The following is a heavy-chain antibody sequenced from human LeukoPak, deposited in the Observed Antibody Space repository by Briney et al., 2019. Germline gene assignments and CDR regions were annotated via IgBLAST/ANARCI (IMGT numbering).Heavy chain of an antibody. Sequence: ASVKVSCKASGGTFSSYAISWVRQAPGKGLEWMGRIIPILGIANYAQKFQGRVTITADKSTSTAYMELSSLRSEDTAVYYCAREGSSSWDYYFDYWGQGTLVTVSS. CDR2: IIPILGIA. D-gene: IGHD6-13*01. CDR1: GGTFSSYA. CDR3: AREGSSSWDYYFDY. J-gene: IGHJ4*02. V-gene: IGHV1-69*04.